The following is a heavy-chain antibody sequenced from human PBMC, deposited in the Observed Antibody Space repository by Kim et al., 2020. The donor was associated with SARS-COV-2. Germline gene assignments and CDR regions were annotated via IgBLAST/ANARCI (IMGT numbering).Heavy chain of an antibody. D-gene: IGHD3-9*01. CDR3: ARDDRLTGYFPFDH. CDR1: GFTFSSYS. J-gene: IGHJ4*02. Sequence: GGSLRLSCAASGFTFSSYSMNWVRQAPGKGLEWVSSISSTSSYIYYADSVKGRFTISRDNARNSLYPQMNSLRAEDTSAYYSARDDRLTGYFPFDHWGQG. CDR2: ISSTSSYI. V-gene: IGHV3-21*01.